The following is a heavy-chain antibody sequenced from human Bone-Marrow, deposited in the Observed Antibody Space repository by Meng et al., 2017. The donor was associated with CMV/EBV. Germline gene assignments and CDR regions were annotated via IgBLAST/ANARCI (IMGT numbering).Heavy chain of an antibody. CDR2: MNPNSGNT. Sequence: ASVKVSCKASGYTFTSYDINWVRQATGQGLEWMGWMNPNSGNTGYAQKFQGRVTMTRNTSTSTAYMELSSLRSDDTAVYYCAREYSSSPGGFDYWGQGTRVTVSS. CDR1: GYTFTSYD. V-gene: IGHV1-8*01. J-gene: IGHJ4*02. D-gene: IGHD6-6*01. CDR3: AREYSSSPGGFDY.